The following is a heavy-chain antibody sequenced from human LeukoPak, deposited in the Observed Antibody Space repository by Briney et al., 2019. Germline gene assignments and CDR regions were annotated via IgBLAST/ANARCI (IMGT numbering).Heavy chain of an antibody. CDR1: DGSISSSNW. D-gene: IGHD3-10*01. CDR3: ARPRYYYGSGSYFDY. Sequence: SETLSLTCAVSDGSISSSNWWSWVRQPPGKGLEWIGEIYHSGSTNYNPSLKSRVTISVDKSKNQFSLKLSSVTAADTAVYYCARPRYYYGSGSYFDYWGQGTLVTVSS. J-gene: IGHJ4*02. CDR2: IYHSGST. V-gene: IGHV4-4*02.